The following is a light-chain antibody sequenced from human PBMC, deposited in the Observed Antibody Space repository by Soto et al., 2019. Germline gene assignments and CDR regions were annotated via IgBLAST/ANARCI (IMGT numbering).Light chain of an antibody. CDR3: CSFTSTTTRSV. CDR2: DVS. J-gene: IGLJ1*01. V-gene: IGLV2-14*03. Sequence: QSVLTQPASVSGSPGQSITISCTGTSSDLGSYDYVSWYQFHPGKAPKLMVFDVSKRPSGVSNRFSGSKSGNTASLSISGLQAEDEADYYCCSFTSTTTRSVLGTGTKVTVL. CDR1: SSDLGSYDY.